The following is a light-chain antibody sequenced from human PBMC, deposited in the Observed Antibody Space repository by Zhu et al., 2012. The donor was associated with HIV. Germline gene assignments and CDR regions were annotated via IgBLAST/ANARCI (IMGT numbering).Light chain of an antibody. Sequence: DIQLTQSPSFLSASVGDRVTITCRASQGISNHLAWYHQKPGKAPKPLIYGASVLQSGVPSRFSGSGSGTEFTLTISSLQPEDFATYFCQHLTLYPTFGGGSKVEI. J-gene: IGKJ4*01. CDR1: QGISNH. CDR2: GAS. V-gene: IGKV1-9*01. CDR3: QHLTLYPT.